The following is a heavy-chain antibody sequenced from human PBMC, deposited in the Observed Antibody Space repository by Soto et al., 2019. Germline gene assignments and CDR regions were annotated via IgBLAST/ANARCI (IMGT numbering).Heavy chain of an antibody. V-gene: IGHV3-30-3*01. J-gene: IGHJ6*02. CDR3: ARDTFYGRPDLDYYYGMDV. D-gene: IGHD3-10*01. CDR1: GFTFSSYA. Sequence: GGSLRLSCAASGFTFSSYAMHWVRQAPGKGLEWVAVISYDGSNKYYADSVKGRFTISRDNSKNTLYLQMNSLRAEDTAVYYCARDTFYGRPDLDYYYGMDVWGQGTTVTVSS. CDR2: ISYDGSNK.